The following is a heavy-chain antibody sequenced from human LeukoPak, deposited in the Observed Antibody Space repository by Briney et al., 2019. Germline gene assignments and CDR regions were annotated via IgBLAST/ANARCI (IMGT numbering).Heavy chain of an antibody. Sequence: GGSLRLSRAASGFTFSSYAMSWVRQAPGKGLEWVSAISGSGGSTYYADSVKGRFTISRDNSKNTLYLQMNSLRAEDTAVYYCAKDGLWFGELNWFDPWGQGTLVTVSS. J-gene: IGHJ5*02. CDR1: GFTFSSYA. V-gene: IGHV3-23*01. CDR3: AKDGLWFGELNWFDP. D-gene: IGHD3-10*01. CDR2: ISGSGGST.